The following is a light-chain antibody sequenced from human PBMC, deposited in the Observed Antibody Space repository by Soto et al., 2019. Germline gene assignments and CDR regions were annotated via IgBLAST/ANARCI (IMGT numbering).Light chain of an antibody. V-gene: IGLV1-51*01. J-gene: IGLJ2*01. CDR1: SSTIGNNY. CDR3: GTWDSSLTVVV. Sequence: QSVLTQPPSVSAAPGQTVTISCSGSSSTIGNNYVSWYQQQLPGTAPKLLIYDNNKRPSGIPDRFSGSKSGTSATLDITGLRTGDEADYYCGTWDSSLTVVVFGGGTQLTVL. CDR2: DNN.